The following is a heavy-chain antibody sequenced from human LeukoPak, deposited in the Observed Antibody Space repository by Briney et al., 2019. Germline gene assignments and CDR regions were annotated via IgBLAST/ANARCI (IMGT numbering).Heavy chain of an antibody. V-gene: IGHV4-39*07. Sequence: SETLSLTCTVSGGSISSSSYYWGWIRQPPGKGLEWIGSIYYSGSTYYNPSLKSRVTISVDTSKNQFSLKLSSVTAADTAVYYCARDLVNTRGDFDYWGQGTLVTVSS. CDR3: ARDLVNTRGDFDY. CDR1: GGSISSSSYY. J-gene: IGHJ4*02. CDR2: IYYSGST. D-gene: IGHD3-10*01.